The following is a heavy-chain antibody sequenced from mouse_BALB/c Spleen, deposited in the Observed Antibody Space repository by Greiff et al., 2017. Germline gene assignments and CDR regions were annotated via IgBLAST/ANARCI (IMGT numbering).Heavy chain of an antibody. J-gene: IGHJ4*01. CDR3: ARSHYGYAMDY. Sequence: QVHVKQPGAELVKPGASVKLSCKASGYTFTSYWMHWVKQRPGQGLEWIGEIDPSDSYTNYNQKFKGKATLTVDKSSSTAYMQLSSLTSEDSAVYYCARSHYGYAMDYWGQGTSVTVSS. V-gene: IGHV1-69*02. CDR2: IDPSDSYT. D-gene: IGHD1-2*01. CDR1: GYTFTSYW.